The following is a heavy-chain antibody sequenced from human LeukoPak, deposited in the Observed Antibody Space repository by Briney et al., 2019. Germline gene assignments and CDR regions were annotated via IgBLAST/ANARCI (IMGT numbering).Heavy chain of an antibody. Sequence: GRSLRLSCAASGFTFDDYAMHWVRQAPGKGLEWVSGISWNSGSIGYADSVKGRFTISRDNAKNSLYLQMNSLRAEDTALYYCAKDGSRVEDFSWYYYGMDVWGQGTTVTVSS. CDR1: GFTFDDYA. D-gene: IGHD3-3*01. CDR3: AKDGSRVEDFSWYYYGMDV. V-gene: IGHV3-9*01. J-gene: IGHJ6*02. CDR2: ISWNSGSI.